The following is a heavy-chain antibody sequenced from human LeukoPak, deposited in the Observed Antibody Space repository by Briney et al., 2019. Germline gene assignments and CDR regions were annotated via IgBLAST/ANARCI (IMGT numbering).Heavy chain of an antibody. CDR2: INPNSGGT. CDR3: ARRRGTTETKWYYMDV. CDR1: GYTFTGYY. Sequence: GASVKVSCKASGYTFTGYYMHWVRQAPGQGLEWMGWINPNSGGTNYAQKFQGRVTMTRDTSISTAYMELSRLRSEDTAVYYCARRRGTTETKWYYMDVWGKGTTVTVSS. D-gene: IGHD1-1*01. V-gene: IGHV1-2*02. J-gene: IGHJ6*03.